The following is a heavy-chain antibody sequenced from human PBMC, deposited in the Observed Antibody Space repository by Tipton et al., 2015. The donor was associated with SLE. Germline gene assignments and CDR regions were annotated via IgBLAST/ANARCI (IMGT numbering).Heavy chain of an antibody. CDR3: ARDAPLRRFDY. CDR2: IKQDGSEK. CDR1: GGSFSGYY. V-gene: IGHV3-7*01. J-gene: IGHJ4*02. D-gene: IGHD4-17*01. Sequence: LSLTCAVYGGSFSGYYWSWIRQPPGKGLEWVANIKQDGSEKYYVDSVKGRFTISRDNAKNSLYLQMNILRSGDTAVYYCARDAPLRRFDYWGQGTLVTVSS.